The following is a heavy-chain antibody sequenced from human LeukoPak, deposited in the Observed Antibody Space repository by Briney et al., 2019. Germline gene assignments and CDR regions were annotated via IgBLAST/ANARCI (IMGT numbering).Heavy chain of an antibody. CDR2: IYYSGST. D-gene: IGHD4-17*01. V-gene: IGHV4-59*01. J-gene: IGHJ5*02. CDR3: ARAKKRYDYGDYKNWFDP. CDR1: GGSISSYY. Sequence: PSETLSLTCTVSGGSISSYYWSWIRQPPGKGLEWIGYIYYSGSTNYNPSLKSRVTISVDTSKNQFSLKLSSVTAADTAVYYCARAKKRYDYGDYKNWFDPWGQGTLVTVSS.